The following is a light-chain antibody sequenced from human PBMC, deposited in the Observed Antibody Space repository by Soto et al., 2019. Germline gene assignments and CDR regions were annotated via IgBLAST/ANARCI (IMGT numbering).Light chain of an antibody. Sequence: DIQMTQSPSSLSASVGDRVTITCRASESIARHLNWYQQKTGKAPNLLIYAASSLQNGVPSRFRGGGSGTDFTLTINNMQPEDFATYYCQQTYSTLSITFGQGTRLEIK. CDR3: QQTYSTLSIT. V-gene: IGKV1-39*01. CDR1: ESIARH. CDR2: AAS. J-gene: IGKJ5*01.